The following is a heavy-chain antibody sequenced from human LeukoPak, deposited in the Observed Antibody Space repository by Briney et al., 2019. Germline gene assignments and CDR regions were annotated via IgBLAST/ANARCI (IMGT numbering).Heavy chain of an antibody. J-gene: IGHJ5*02. CDR1: GYTFTGYY. CDR3: ARDPVLLWFGELPGNWFDP. Sequence: GASVKVSCKASGYTFTGYYMHWVRQAPGQGLEWMGWINPNSGGTNYAQKFQGRVTMTRDTSISTAYMELSRLRSDDTAVHYCARDPVLLWFGELPGNWFDPWGQGTLVTVSS. CDR2: INPNSGGT. D-gene: IGHD3-10*01. V-gene: IGHV1-2*02.